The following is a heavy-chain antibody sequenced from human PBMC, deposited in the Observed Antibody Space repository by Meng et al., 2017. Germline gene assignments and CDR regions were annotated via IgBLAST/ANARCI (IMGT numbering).Heavy chain of an antibody. Sequence: VQLQQGGGRLLNPSETLPLPCAVYGGSFSGYYWSCSRQPPGKGLEGIGEINHRGSTNFNPSLKSRVTISVDTSKNQFSLKLSSVTAADTAVYYCARVLDPVLGEFDYWGQGTLVTVSS. CDR2: INHRGST. J-gene: IGHJ4*02. CDR3: ARVLDPVLGEFDY. V-gene: IGHV4-34*01. CDR1: GGSFSGYY. D-gene: IGHD3/OR15-3a*01.